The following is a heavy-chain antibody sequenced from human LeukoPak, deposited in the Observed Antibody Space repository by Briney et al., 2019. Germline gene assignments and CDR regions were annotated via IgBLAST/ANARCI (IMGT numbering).Heavy chain of an antibody. CDR3: ARDHESTYYDFWSGYFSQRSYYFDY. J-gene: IGHJ4*02. V-gene: IGHV1-46*01. D-gene: IGHD3-3*01. Sequence: GASVKVSCKASGYTFTSYYMHWVRQAPGQGLEWMGIINPSGGSTSYAQKFQGRVTMTRDTSTSTVYMELSSLRSEDTAVYYCARDHESTYYDFWSGYFSQRSYYFDYWGQGTPVTVSS. CDR1: GYTFTSYY. CDR2: INPSGGST.